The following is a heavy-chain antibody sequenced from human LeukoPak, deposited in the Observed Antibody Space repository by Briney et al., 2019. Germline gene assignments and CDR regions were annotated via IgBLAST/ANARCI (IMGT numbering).Heavy chain of an antibody. D-gene: IGHD4-11*01. V-gene: IGHV4-30-4*01. CDR1: GGSISSGEYY. J-gene: IGHJ3*02. CDR3: ARHGGHYSPFDI. Sequence: SQTLSLTCTVSGGSISSGEYYWSWIRQPPGTGLEWIGYIYYSGSTHYNPSLKSRVTISVDTSKNQFSLKLSSVTAADTAVYYCARHGGHYSPFDIWGQGTMVTVSS. CDR2: IYYSGST.